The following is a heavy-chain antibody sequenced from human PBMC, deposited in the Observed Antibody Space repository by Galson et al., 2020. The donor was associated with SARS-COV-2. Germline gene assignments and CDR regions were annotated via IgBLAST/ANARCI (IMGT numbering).Heavy chain of an antibody. J-gene: IGHJ4*02. CDR2: ISAYNGNT. CDR1: GYTFTSYG. V-gene: IGHV1-18*01. D-gene: IGHD3-22*01. CDR3: ATVNYYDSSGYYYALAY. Sequence: ASVKVSCKASGYTFTSYGISWVRQAPGQGLEWMGWISAYNGNTNYAQKLQGRVTMATDTSTSTAYMELRSLRSDDTAVYYCATVNYYDSSGYYYALAYWGQGTLVTVSS.